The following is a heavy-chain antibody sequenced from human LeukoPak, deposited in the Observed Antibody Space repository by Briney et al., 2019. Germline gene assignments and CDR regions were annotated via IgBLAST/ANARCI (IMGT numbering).Heavy chain of an antibody. CDR3: ARDDIYGGSYDY. CDR2: ISSSSSYI. V-gene: IGHV3-21*01. J-gene: IGHJ4*02. CDR1: GFTFSSYS. D-gene: IGHD1-26*01. Sequence: PGGSLRLSCAASGFTFSSYSMNWVRQAPGKGLEWVSSISSSSSYIYYADSVKGRFTISRDNAKNSLYLQMNSLRAEDTAVYYCARDDIYGGSYDYWGQGTLVTVSS.